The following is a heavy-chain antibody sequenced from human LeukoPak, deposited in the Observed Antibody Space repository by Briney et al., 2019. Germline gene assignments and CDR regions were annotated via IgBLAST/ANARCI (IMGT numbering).Heavy chain of an antibody. CDR2: ISGSGGST. D-gene: IGHD4-23*01. J-gene: IGHJ4*02. Sequence: PGGSLRLSCPASGFTFNSYVMSWVGQAPGKGLEWVSSISGSGGSTYYAGSVKGRFTNSRDNAKNTLYLQMDSLRAEHTAVYYCATPSWADRTVVTFDYWGQGTLVTVPS. V-gene: IGHV3-23*01. CDR3: ATPSWADRTVVTFDY. CDR1: GFTFNSYV.